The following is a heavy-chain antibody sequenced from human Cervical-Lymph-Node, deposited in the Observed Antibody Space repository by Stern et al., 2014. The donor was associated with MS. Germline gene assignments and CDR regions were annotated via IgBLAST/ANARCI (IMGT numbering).Heavy chain of an antibody. D-gene: IGHD6-19*01. J-gene: IGHJ6*02. V-gene: IGHV1-46*01. CDR2: INLSGGST. Sequence: QVQLVHSGAEAKKPGASVKVSCQASGYTFTSYYMTLVRQAPGQGLEWMGLINLSGGSTSYAQKFQGRVTMTRDTSTSTVYMELSSLRSEDTAVYYCAREEAGHRLGMMDVWGLGTTVTVSS. CDR1: GYTFTSYY. CDR3: AREEAGHRLGMMDV.